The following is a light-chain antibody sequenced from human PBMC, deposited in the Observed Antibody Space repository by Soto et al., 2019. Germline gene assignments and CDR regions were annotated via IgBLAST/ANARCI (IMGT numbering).Light chain of an antibody. J-gene: IGLJ3*02. CDR2: EVN. V-gene: IGLV2-14*01. Sequence: QSVLTQPPSVSGSPGQTITISCTGTSSNLGGNNYVSWYQQPPGKAPKLIIYEVNNRPSGVSHRFSGSKSGTTASLTISGLQSEDEADYYCFSYTGSSTPVFGGGTKLTVL. CDR1: SSNLGGNNY. CDR3: FSYTGSSTPV.